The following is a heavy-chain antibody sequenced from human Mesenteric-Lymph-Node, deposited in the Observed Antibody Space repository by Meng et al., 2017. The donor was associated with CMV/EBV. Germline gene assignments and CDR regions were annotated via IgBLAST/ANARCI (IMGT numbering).Heavy chain of an antibody. Sequence: SGFHFSSDGMHWVRQAPGKGLEWVAVISYDGNNKYYADSVKGRFTISRDNSKNTLYLQMNSLRAEDTAVYYCAKVADWFGVWDYFDYWGQGTLVTVSS. CDR1: GFHFSSDG. CDR3: AKVADWFGVWDYFDY. J-gene: IGHJ4*02. V-gene: IGHV3-30*18. CDR2: ISYDGNNK. D-gene: IGHD3-10*01.